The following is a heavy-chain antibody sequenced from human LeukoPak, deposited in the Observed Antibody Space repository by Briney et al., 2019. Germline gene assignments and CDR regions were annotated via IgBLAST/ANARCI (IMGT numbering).Heavy chain of an antibody. D-gene: IGHD4-17*01. J-gene: IGHJ6*02. CDR3: GLTLTSSNGMNV. CDR2: INPNSGVT. CDR1: GHSFTANW. V-gene: IGHV1-2*02. Sequence: ASVKVSCKPSGHSFTANWIHWVRLAPGQGLEWLGWINPNSGVTNYVQKFQGRVTMTRDTSISTAYLELSRLRSDATAVYYGGLTLTSSNGMNVGGQGTTVSVSS.